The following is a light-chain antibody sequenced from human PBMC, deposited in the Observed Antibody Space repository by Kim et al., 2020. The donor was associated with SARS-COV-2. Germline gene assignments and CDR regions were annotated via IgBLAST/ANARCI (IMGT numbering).Light chain of an antibody. CDR3: QQRHNRPIT. V-gene: IGKV3-11*01. J-gene: IGKJ5*01. CDR2: DAS. Sequence: VSAGERATITCRASQSLSSYLDWYQQKPGQAPRLLIYDASSRETGIPARFSGSGSETDFTLTITSLEPEDFAVYYCQQRHNRPITFGQGTRLEIK. CDR1: QSLSSY.